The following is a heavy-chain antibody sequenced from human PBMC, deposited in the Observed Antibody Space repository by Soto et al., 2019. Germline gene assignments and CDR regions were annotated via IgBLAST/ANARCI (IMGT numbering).Heavy chain of an antibody. V-gene: IGHV4-34*01. CDR2: INHSGST. D-gene: IGHD3-10*01. J-gene: IGHJ6*02. Sequence: SETQSLTCAVYGGSFSGYYWSWIRQPPGKGLEWIGEINHSGSTNYNPSLKSRVTISVDTSKNQFSLKLSSVTAADTAVYYCARGVSGQPLYYYYGMDVWGQGTTVTVSS. CDR3: ARGVSGQPLYYYYGMDV. CDR1: GGSFSGYY.